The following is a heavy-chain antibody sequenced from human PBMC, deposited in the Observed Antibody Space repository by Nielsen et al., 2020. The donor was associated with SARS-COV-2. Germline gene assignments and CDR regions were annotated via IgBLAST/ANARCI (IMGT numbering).Heavy chain of an antibody. V-gene: IGHV4-39*01. D-gene: IGHD6-13*01. Sequence: GSLRLSCTVSGGSISSSSYYWGWIRQPPGKGLEWIGSIYYSGSTYYNPSLKSRVTISVDTSKNQFSLKLSSVTAADTAVYYCARPIAAAGTGWFDPWGQGTLVTVSS. J-gene: IGHJ5*02. CDR3: ARPIAAAGTGWFDP. CDR1: GGSISSSSYY. CDR2: IYYSGST.